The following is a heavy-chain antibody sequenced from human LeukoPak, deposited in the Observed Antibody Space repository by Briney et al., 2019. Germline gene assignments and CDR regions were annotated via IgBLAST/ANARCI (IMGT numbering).Heavy chain of an antibody. Sequence: GASVKVSCKASGGTFSSYAISWVRQAPGQGLEWMGGIIPIFGTANYAQKFQGRVTITADESTSTAYMELSSLRSEDTAVYYCARGATPFTDAFDIWGQGTMVTVSS. J-gene: IGHJ3*02. CDR3: ARGATPFTDAFDI. V-gene: IGHV1-69*13. CDR2: IIPIFGTA. D-gene: IGHD1-26*01. CDR1: GGTFSSYA.